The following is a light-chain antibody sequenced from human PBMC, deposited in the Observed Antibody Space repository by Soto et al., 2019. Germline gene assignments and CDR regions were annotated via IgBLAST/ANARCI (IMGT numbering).Light chain of an antibody. Sequence: QLVLTQSPSASASLGASVKLTCTLSSGHSIYAIAWHQQQPEKGPRYLMKLNSDGSHSKGDGIPDRFSGSSSGAERYLTISSLQSEDEADYYCQTWGTGIQLFGGGTKLTVL. CDR2: LNSDGSH. J-gene: IGLJ2*01. V-gene: IGLV4-69*01. CDR3: QTWGTGIQL. CDR1: SGHSIYA.